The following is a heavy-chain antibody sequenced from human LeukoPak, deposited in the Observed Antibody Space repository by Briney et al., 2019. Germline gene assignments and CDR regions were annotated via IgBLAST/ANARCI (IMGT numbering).Heavy chain of an antibody. Sequence: GGSLRLPCAASGFTFSGSAMHWVRQASGKGLEWVGRIRSKANSYATAYAASVKGRFTISRDDSKNTAYLQMNSLKTEDTAVYYCTRQGSSSWSQPCRDWGQGTLVTVSS. CDR3: TRQGSSSWSQPCRD. CDR2: IRSKANSYAT. CDR1: GFTFSGSA. D-gene: IGHD6-13*01. V-gene: IGHV3-73*01. J-gene: IGHJ4*02.